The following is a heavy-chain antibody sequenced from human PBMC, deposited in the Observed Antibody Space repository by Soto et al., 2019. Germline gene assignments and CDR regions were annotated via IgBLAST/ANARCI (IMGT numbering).Heavy chain of an antibody. Sequence: SETLSLTCTISGGSVSVYYWSWIRQSTGRGPEWIGYIYASGSPYYNPSLRSRVTISADTSKNQISLKLTSPTAADTAVYYCARGVGSSPPQYWGRGTLVTVSS. CDR2: IYASGSP. V-gene: IGHV4-59*02. CDR3: ARGVGSSPPQY. CDR1: GGSVSVYY. J-gene: IGHJ4*02. D-gene: IGHD1-26*01.